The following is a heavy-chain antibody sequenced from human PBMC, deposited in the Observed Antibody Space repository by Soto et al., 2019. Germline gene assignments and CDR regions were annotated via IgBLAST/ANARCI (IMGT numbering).Heavy chain of an antibody. D-gene: IGHD6-19*01. Sequence: SETLSLTCTVSGGSISSGGYYWSWIRQHPGKALEWIGYIYYSGSTYYNPSLKSRVTISVDTSKNQFSLKLSSVTAADTAVYYCARTHLAVCGTGRSKVFDYWGQGTLDTVSS. CDR3: ARTHLAVCGTGRSKVFDY. V-gene: IGHV4-31*03. CDR2: IYYSGST. CDR1: GGSISSGGYY. J-gene: IGHJ4*02.